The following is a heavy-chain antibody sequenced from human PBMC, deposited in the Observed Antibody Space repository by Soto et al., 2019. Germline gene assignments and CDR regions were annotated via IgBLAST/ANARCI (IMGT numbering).Heavy chain of an antibody. V-gene: IGHV3-30*03. J-gene: IGHJ6*02. CDR1: GFTFSSYG. CDR3: ARTNPYGGQHYYYDGMAV. Sequence: PGGSLRLSCAASGFTFSSYGMHWVRQAPGKGLEWVAVISYDGSNKYYADSVKGRFTISRDNSKNTLYLQMNSLRAEDTDVYYCARTNPYGGQHYYYDGMAVWGQGTTVTVSS. D-gene: IGHD3-16*01. CDR2: ISYDGSNK.